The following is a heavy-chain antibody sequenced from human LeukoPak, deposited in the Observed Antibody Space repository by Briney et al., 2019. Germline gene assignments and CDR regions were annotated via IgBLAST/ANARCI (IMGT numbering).Heavy chain of an antibody. V-gene: IGHV1-69*10. CDR2: ITTIVGIA. CDR3: AISYPSYDFWSGYQNYYGMEV. Sequence: SVNLSCKPSVGTLSSYTISCVPHAPGQGLEWVWGITTIVGIANSTHKFKGRVTITADKSTSTAYMELSSRRSEDTAVYYCAISYPSYDFWSGYQNYYGMEVWGQGATVTVSS. J-gene: IGHJ6*02. D-gene: IGHD3-3*01. CDR1: VGTLSSYT.